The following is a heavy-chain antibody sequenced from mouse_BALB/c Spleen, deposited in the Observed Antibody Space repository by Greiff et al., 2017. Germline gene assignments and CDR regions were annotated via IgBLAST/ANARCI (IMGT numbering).Heavy chain of an antibody. V-gene: IGHV5-6-5*01. D-gene: IGHD2-12*01. CDR3: SRSPNYYSSTSFAY. Sequence: EVQRVESGGGLVKPGGSLKLSCAASGFTFSSYAMSWVRQTPGKRLEWVASISSGGSTYYPDSVKGRFTISRDNARTILYLQMSSMRTEDTAMYYCSRSPNYYSSTSFAYWGQGTLVTVSA. CDR2: ISSGGST. J-gene: IGHJ3*01. CDR1: GFTFSSYA.